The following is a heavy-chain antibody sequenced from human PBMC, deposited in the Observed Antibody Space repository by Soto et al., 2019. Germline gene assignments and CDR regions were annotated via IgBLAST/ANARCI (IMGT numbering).Heavy chain of an antibody. CDR3: ARGGFGELSLDY. CDR2: INAGNGNT. V-gene: IGHV1-3*01. Sequence: RASVKVSCKASGYTFTSYAMHWVRQAPGQRLEWMGWINAGNGNTKYSQKFQGRVTITRDTSASTAYMELSSLRSEDTAVYYCARGGFGELSLDYWGQGTLVTVSS. D-gene: IGHD3-10*01. J-gene: IGHJ4*02. CDR1: GYTFTSYA.